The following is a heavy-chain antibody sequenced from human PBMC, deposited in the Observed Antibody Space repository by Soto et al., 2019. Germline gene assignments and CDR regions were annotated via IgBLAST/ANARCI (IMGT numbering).Heavy chain of an antibody. CDR1: GLSFYTYA. CDR3: AKGHYYASGTYLDY. CDR2: ISGGGDST. D-gene: IGHD3-10*01. V-gene: IGHV3-23*01. J-gene: IGHJ4*02. Sequence: PGGSLRLSCAASGLSFYTYAMTWVRQAPGKGLEWVSAISGGGDSTYYADSVKGRFTISRDNSKNTLYLQMNSLRAEDTAVYYCAKGHYYASGTYLDYWGQGTLVTVSS.